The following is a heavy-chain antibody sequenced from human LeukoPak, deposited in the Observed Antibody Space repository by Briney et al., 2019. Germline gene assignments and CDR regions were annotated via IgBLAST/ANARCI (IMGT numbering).Heavy chain of an antibody. J-gene: IGHJ3*02. CDR2: IVVGSGNT. Sequence: SVKVSCKASGFTFTSSAMQWVRQARGQRLEWIGWIVVGSGNTNYAQKFQERVTITRDMSTSTAYMELSSLRSEDTAVYYCAAGTPNIVAHDAFDIWGQGTMVTVPS. CDR1: GFTFTSSA. CDR3: AAGTPNIVAHDAFDI. V-gene: IGHV1-58*02. D-gene: IGHD5-12*01.